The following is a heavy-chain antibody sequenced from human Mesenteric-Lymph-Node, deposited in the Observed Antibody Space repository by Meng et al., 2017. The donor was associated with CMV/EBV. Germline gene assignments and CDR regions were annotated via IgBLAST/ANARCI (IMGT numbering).Heavy chain of an antibody. CDR2: ISSSSSYI. V-gene: IGHV3-21*01. CDR1: GFTFSSYS. Sequence: GGSLRLSCAASGFTFSSYSMNWVRQAPGKGLEWVSSISSSSSYIYYADSVKGRFTISRDNAKNSLYLQMNSLRAEDTAVYYCARDAQWLTGGGYYYGMDVWGQGTTVTVSS. CDR3: ARDAQWLTGGGYYYGMDV. D-gene: IGHD6-19*01. J-gene: IGHJ6*02.